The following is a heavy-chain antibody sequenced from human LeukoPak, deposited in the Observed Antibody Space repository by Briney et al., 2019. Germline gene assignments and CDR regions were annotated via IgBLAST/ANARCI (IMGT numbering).Heavy chain of an antibody. Sequence: KPGGSLRLSCAASGFTFSNAWMSWVRQAPGKGLERVGRIKSNTDGGTTDYAAPVKGRFTISRDDSKNTLYLQMNSLKTEDTAVYYCTTGLVWGSYRPHDAFDIWGQGTMVTVSS. J-gene: IGHJ3*02. CDR2: IKSNTDGGTT. D-gene: IGHD3-16*02. CDR3: TTGLVWGSYRPHDAFDI. V-gene: IGHV3-15*01. CDR1: GFTFSNAW.